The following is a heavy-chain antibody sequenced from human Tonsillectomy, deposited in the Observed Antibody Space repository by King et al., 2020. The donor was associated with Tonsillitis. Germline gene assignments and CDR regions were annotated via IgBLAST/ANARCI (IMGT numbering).Heavy chain of an antibody. CDR2: ISGSSYST. V-gene: IGHV3-23*04. Sequence: EVQLVESGGGLVQPGGSLRLSCAASGFTFSSYAMGWVRQAPGKGLEWVSTISGSSYSTYYPDSVKGRFTISRDNSNHTLYLQMHSLRPEDTALYYCAKLPHGSGWSSPFDYWGQGTLVTVSS. D-gene: IGHD6-19*01. CDR3: AKLPHGSGWSSPFDY. J-gene: IGHJ4*02. CDR1: GFTFSSYA.